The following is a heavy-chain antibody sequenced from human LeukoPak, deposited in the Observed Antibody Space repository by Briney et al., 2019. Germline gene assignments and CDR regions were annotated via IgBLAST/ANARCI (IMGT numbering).Heavy chain of an antibody. Sequence: GGSLRLSCAASGFTFSTYWMHWVRQAPGKGLVWVSRITSDGSGTTYADSVKGRFTISRDNAKNTLYLQMNSLRAEDTAVYYCARGVNYDILTGYSPLPFDYWGQGTLVTVSS. J-gene: IGHJ4*02. V-gene: IGHV3-74*01. D-gene: IGHD3-9*01. CDR2: ITSDGSGT. CDR1: GFTFSTYW. CDR3: ARGVNYDILTGYSPLPFDY.